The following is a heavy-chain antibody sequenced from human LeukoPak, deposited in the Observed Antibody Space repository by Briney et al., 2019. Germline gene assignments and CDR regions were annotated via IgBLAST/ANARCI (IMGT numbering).Heavy chain of an antibody. V-gene: IGHV3-11*04. J-gene: IGHJ4*02. Sequence: GGSLRLSCAASGLTFSDYYMSWIRQAPGKGLEWVSYISSSGSTIYYADSVKGRFTISRDNAKNSLYLQMNSLRAEDTAVYYCARDRVEYYYDSSGYPGDYWGQGTLVTVSS. CDR2: ISSSGSTI. D-gene: IGHD3-22*01. CDR3: ARDRVEYYYDSSGYPGDY. CDR1: GLTFSDYY.